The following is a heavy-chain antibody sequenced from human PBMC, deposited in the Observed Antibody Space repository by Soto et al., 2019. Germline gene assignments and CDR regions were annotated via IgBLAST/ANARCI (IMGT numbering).Heavy chain of an antibody. D-gene: IGHD2-2*01. CDR1: GGSFSGYY. Sequence: WETLSLTCAVYGGSFSGYYWSWIRQPPGKGLEWIGEINHSGSTNYNPSLKSRVTISVDTSKNQFSLKLSSVTAADTAVYYCARGGYCSSTSCQLAHWFDPWGQGTLVTVSS. J-gene: IGHJ5*02. V-gene: IGHV4-34*01. CDR2: INHSGST. CDR3: ARGGYCSSTSCQLAHWFDP.